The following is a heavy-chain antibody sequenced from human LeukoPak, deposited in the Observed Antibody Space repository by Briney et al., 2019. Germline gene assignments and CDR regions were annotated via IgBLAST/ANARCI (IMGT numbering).Heavy chain of an antibody. CDR3: ARLEYCSGGSCCLDY. CDR2: IYYSGRT. D-gene: IGHD2-15*01. Sequence: PSETLSLTCTVSGGSISSSSYYWGWTRQPPGKGLEWIGSIYYSGRTYYSPSLKSRVTISVDTSKNQFSLKMSSVTAADTAVYYCARLEYCSGGSCCLDYWGLGTLVTVSS. CDR1: GGSISSSSYY. V-gene: IGHV4-39*01. J-gene: IGHJ4*02.